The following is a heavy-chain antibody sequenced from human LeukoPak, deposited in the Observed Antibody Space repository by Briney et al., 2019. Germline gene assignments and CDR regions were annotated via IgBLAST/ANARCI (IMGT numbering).Heavy chain of an antibody. D-gene: IGHD6-13*01. J-gene: IGHJ4*02. Sequence: ASVKVSCKVSGYTLTELSMHWVRQAPGKGLEWMGGFDPEDGETIYAQKFQGRVTTTEDTSTDTAYMELSSLRSEDTAVYYCATTGGAYSSSWYDFDYWGQGTLVTVSS. CDR1: GYTLTELS. V-gene: IGHV1-24*01. CDR2: FDPEDGET. CDR3: ATTGGAYSSSWYDFDY.